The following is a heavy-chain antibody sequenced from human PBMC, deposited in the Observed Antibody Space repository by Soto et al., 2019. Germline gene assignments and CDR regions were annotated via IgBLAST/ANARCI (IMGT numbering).Heavy chain of an antibody. CDR1: GYTFTNYG. D-gene: IGHD3-10*01. CDR2: INTYNGNT. J-gene: IGHJ5*02. Sequence: QVQLVQSGAEVKKPGASVKVSCKASGYTFTNYGISWVRQAPGQRLEWMGWINTYNGNTNHAQKLQGRVTMTTDTSTSTAYMELRSLRSDDTAVYYCARGVGSGTYYNQYNWFDPWGQGTLVTVSS. CDR3: ARGVGSGTYYNQYNWFDP. V-gene: IGHV1-18*01.